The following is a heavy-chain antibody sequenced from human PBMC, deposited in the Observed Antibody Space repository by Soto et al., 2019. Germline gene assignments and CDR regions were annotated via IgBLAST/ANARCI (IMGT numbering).Heavy chain of an antibody. CDR2: ISSSSSYI. Sequence: GGCLSLSCAASVFTVSSYSMNWVRQVPGKGLEWVSSISSSSSYIYYADSVKGRFTISRDNAKNSLYLQMNSLRAEDTAVYYCARIMVYASNWFDPWGQGTLVTVSS. CDR1: VFTVSSYS. V-gene: IGHV3-21*01. D-gene: IGHD2-8*01. J-gene: IGHJ5*02. CDR3: ARIMVYASNWFDP.